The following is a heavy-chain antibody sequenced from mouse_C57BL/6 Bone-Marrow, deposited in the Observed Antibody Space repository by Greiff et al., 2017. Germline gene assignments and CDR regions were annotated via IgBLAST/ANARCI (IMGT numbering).Heavy chain of an antibody. J-gene: IGHJ2*01. CDR1: GYAFSSSW. D-gene: IGHD3-3*01. CDR3: AKGPFDY. V-gene: IGHV1-82*01. Sequence: VQLKESGPELVKPGASVKISCQASGYAFSSSWMNWVKQRPGKGLEWIGRIYPGDGDTNYNGKFKGKATLTADKSSSTAYMQLSSLTSEDSAVYFCAKGPFDYWGQGTTLTVSS. CDR2: IYPGDGDT.